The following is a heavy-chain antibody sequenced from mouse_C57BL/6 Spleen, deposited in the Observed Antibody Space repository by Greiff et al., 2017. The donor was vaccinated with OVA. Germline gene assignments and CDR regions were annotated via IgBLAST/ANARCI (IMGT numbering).Heavy chain of an antibody. CDR3: ARALYDYDASWFAY. CDR2: IYPRDGST. V-gene: IGHV1-85*01. J-gene: IGHJ3*01. CDR1: GYTFTSYD. Sequence: QVQLKQSGPELVKPGASVKLSCKASGYTFTSYDINWVKQRPGQGLEWIGWIYPRDGSTKYNEKFKGKATLTVDTSSSTAYMELHSLTSEDSAVYFCARALYDYDASWFAYWGQGTLVTVSA. D-gene: IGHD2-4*01.